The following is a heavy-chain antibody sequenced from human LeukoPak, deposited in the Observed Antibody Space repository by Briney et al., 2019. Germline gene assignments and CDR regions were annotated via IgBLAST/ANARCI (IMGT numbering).Heavy chain of an antibody. D-gene: IGHD3-9*01. J-gene: IGHJ6*03. CDR3: ARHYFGYYYYYMDV. Sequence: SETLSLTCAVYGGSFSGYYWSWIRQPPGKGLEWIGEINNSGSTNYNPSLKSRVTISVDTSKNQFSLKLSSVTAADTAVYYCARHYFGYYYYYMDVWGKGTTVTISS. CDR2: INNSGST. CDR1: GGSFSGYY. V-gene: IGHV4-34*01.